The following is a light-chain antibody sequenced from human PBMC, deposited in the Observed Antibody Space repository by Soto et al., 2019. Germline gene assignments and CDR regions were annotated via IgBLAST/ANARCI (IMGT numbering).Light chain of an antibody. V-gene: IGLV1-44*01. CDR2: SNN. CDR1: SSNIGRNT. J-gene: IGLJ1*01. CDR3: AAWDDSLTDYV. Sequence: QSVLTQAPSASETPGQRVTISCSGGSSNIGRNTVNWYQQLPGTAPKLLIYSNNRRPSGVPDRFSGSKSGTSASLAISGLQSEDEADYYWAAWDDSLTDYVFGTGTKVTVL.